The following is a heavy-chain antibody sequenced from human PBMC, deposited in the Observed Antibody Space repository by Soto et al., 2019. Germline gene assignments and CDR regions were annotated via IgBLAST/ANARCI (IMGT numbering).Heavy chain of an antibody. CDR2: IYYSGST. CDR1: GGSISSGGYY. CDR3: ARDFTDSSGPTLGMGV. D-gene: IGHD6-19*01. V-gene: IGHV4-31*03. J-gene: IGHJ6*02. Sequence: QVQLQESGPGLVKPSQTLSLTCTVSGGSISSGGYYWSWIRLHPGKGLEWIGYIYYSGSTYYNPSLKSRVTISVDTSKDQFSLKLSSVTAADTAVYYCARDFTDSSGPTLGMGVWGQGTTVTVSS.